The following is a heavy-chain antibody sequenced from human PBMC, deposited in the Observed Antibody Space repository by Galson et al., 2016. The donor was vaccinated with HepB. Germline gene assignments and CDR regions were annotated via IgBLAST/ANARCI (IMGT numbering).Heavy chain of an antibody. Sequence: SLRLSCAASGFTFSSYAMSWVRQAPGKGLEWVSGISGSGDNTYYSDSVKGRFTFSRDKSKNTLYLQMNSLRADDTAVYYCAKGGPRKNYYYYAMDVWGQGTAITVSS. D-gene: IGHD2-15*01. CDR2: ISGSGDNT. CDR1: GFTFSSYA. J-gene: IGHJ6*02. CDR3: AKGGPRKNYYYYAMDV. V-gene: IGHV3-23*01.